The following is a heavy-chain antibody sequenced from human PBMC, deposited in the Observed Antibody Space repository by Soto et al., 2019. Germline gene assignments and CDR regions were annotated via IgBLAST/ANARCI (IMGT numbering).Heavy chain of an antibody. CDR2: ISGSGGST. CDR3: ASQVVTATYYFDY. V-gene: IGHV3-23*01. Sequence: PGGSLRLSCAASGFTFSSYAMSWVRQAPGKGLEWVSAISGSGGSTYYADSVKGRFTLSRDNSKNTLYLQMNSLRAEDTAVYYCASQVVTATYYFDYWGQGTLVTVSS. CDR1: GFTFSSYA. J-gene: IGHJ4*02. D-gene: IGHD2-21*02.